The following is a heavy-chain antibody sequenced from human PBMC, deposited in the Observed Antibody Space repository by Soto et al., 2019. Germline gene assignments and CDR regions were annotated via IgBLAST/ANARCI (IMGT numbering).Heavy chain of an antibody. V-gene: IGHV1-8*01. CDR1: GYIFTRYA. CDR2: MNPSRGNT. J-gene: IGHJ6*03. CDR3: AREGANYYYYYYMDV. Sequence: ASVKVSCKAPGYIFTRYATHLVRQAPGQRLEWMGWMNPSRGNTRYAQKFQGRVTMTRNTSISTAYMELSSLRSEDTAVYYCAREGANYYYYYYMDVWGKGTTVTVSS.